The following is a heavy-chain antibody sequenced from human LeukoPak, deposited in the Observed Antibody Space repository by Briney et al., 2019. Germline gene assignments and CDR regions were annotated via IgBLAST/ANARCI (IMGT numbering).Heavy chain of an antibody. CDR1: GGTFSSYA. V-gene: IGHV1-69*04. J-gene: IGHJ4*02. Sequence: GASVKVSCKASGGTFSSYAISWVRQAPGQGLEWMGRIIPILGIANYAQKFQGRVTITADKSTSTAYMELSSLRSEDTAVYYCARERGGNLRPPPHFDYWGQGTLVTVSS. CDR3: ARERGGNLRPPPHFDY. D-gene: IGHD4-23*01. CDR2: IIPILGIA.